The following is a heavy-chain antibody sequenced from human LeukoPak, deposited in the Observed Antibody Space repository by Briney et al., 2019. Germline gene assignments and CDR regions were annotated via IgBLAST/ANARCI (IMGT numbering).Heavy chain of an antibody. D-gene: IGHD1-26*01. V-gene: IGHV3-53*01. CDR1: GLTVSSSY. Sequence: GGSLRLSCAASGLTVSSSYMSWVRQAPGKGLEWVSVIYSAGNSYYADSVKGRFTISRDNSKNTLYLQMNSLRAEDTAVYYCATDGGSYYFAYWGQGALVTVSS. CDR2: IYSAGNS. CDR3: ATDGGSYYFAY. J-gene: IGHJ4*02.